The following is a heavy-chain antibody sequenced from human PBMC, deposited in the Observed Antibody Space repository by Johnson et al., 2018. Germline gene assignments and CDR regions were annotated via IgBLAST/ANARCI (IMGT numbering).Heavy chain of an antibody. CDR3: AKGDHGGNADAFDI. CDR1: GFTFNSYA. V-gene: IGHV3-30*18. J-gene: IGHJ3*02. CDR2: ISFDGSKK. D-gene: IGHD4-23*01. Sequence: QVQLVESGGGVVQPGRSLRLSCAASGFTFNSYAMHWVRQAPGKGLEWVAIISFDGSKKNFVDSVKGRFTISRDNSKNTLYLQMNSLRGEDTAVYFCAKGDHGGNADAFDIWGRGTMVTVSS.